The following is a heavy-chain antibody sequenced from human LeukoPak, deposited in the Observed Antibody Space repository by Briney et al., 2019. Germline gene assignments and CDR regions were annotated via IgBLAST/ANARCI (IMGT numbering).Heavy chain of an antibody. V-gene: IGHV3-11*01. CDR1: GFTFRDYY. J-gene: IGHJ4*02. CDR2: ISSSGSTI. CDR3: AKVASGGPLEPSDY. Sequence: GGSLRLSCAASGFTFRDYYMSWIRQAPGKGLEWVSYISSSGSTIYYADSVKGRFTISRDNSKNTLYLQMNSLRADDTAVYYCAKVASGGPLEPSDYWGQGTLVTVSS. D-gene: IGHD6-19*01.